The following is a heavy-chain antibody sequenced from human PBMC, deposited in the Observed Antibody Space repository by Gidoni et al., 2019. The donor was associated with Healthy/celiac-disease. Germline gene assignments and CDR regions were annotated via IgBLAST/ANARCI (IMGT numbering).Heavy chain of an antibody. CDR3: TILTPDYYDFWSGYYEHFDY. V-gene: IGHV3-15*01. Sequence: EVQLVESGGGLVKPGGSLRLSCAASGFTFSNAWMSWVRQAPGKGLEWVGRIKSKTDGGTTDYAAPVKGRFTISRDDSKNTLYLQMNSLKTEDTAVYYCTILTPDYYDFWSGYYEHFDYWGQGTLVTVSS. D-gene: IGHD3-3*01. J-gene: IGHJ4*02. CDR2: IKSKTDGGTT. CDR1: GFTFSNAW.